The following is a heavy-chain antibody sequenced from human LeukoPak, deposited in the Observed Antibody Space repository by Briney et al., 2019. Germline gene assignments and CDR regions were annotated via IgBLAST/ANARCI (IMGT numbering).Heavy chain of an antibody. CDR1: GYTFTGYY. CDR3: ARVSQGAGVYYFDY. D-gene: IGHD6-19*01. Sequence: ASVKVSCKASGYTFTGYYMHWVRQAPGQGLEWMGWINPNSGGTNYAQKFQGRVTMTRDTSISTAYMELSRLRSDDTAVYYYARVSQGAGVYYFDYWGQGTLVTVSS. V-gene: IGHV1-2*02. J-gene: IGHJ4*02. CDR2: INPNSGGT.